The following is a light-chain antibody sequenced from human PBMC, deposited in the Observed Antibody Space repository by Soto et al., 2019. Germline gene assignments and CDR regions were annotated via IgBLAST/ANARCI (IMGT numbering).Light chain of an antibody. Sequence: QLVLTQSSSASASLGSSVKLTCTLSSGHSSYIIAWHQQQPGKAPRYLMKLEGSGSYNKGSGVPDRFSGSSSGADRYLTISNLQFEDEADYYCETWESNTWVFGGGTKLTVL. J-gene: IGLJ3*02. CDR2: LEGSGSY. CDR3: ETWESNTWV. CDR1: SGHSSYI. V-gene: IGLV4-60*02.